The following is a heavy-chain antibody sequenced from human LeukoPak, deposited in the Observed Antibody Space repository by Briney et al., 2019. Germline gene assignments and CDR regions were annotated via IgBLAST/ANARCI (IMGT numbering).Heavy chain of an antibody. D-gene: IGHD4/OR15-4a*01. CDR3: AKFASGTMEDY. CDR2: IWYDGSNK. Sequence: GRSLRLSCAASGFTFSSYGMHWVRQAPGKGLEWVAVIWYDGSNKYYADSVKGRSTISRDNSKNTLYLQMNSLRAEDTAVYYCAKFASGTMEDYWGQGTLVTVSS. V-gene: IGHV3-33*06. J-gene: IGHJ4*02. CDR1: GFTFSSYG.